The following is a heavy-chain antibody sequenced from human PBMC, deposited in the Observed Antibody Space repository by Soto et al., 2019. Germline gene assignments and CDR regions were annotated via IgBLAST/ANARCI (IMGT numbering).Heavy chain of an antibody. CDR2: IGGSGGDT. D-gene: IGHD3-10*01. Sequence: HPVGSLRLSCAATGFTFGSYAMSWVRQAPGKGLEWVSGIGGSGGDTYYADSVKGRFTVSRDNAENTLYLQLNSLRVEDTAIYYCARRSWRGRADYWGQGILVTVSS. J-gene: IGHJ4*02. CDR1: GFTFGSYA. CDR3: ARRSWRGRADY. V-gene: IGHV3-23*01.